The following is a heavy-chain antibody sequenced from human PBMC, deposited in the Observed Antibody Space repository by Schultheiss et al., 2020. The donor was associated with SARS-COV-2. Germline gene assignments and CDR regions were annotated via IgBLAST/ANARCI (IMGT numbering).Heavy chain of an antibody. Sequence: SETLSLTCAVYGGSFSGYYWSWIRQPPGKGLEWIGEINHSGSTNYNPSLKSRVTISVDTSKNQFSLKLSSVTAADTAVYYCARRIGISWWLNWFDPWGQGTLVTVSS. J-gene: IGHJ5*02. CDR3: ARRIGISWWLNWFDP. V-gene: IGHV4-34*01. CDR2: INHSGST. D-gene: IGHD6-13*01. CDR1: GGSFSGYY.